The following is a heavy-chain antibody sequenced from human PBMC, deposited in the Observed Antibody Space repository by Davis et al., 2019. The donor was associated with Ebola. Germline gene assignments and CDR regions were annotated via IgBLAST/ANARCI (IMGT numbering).Heavy chain of an antibody. D-gene: IGHD3-9*01. CDR1: GYTFTSYD. V-gene: IGHV1-8*01. J-gene: IGHJ4*02. Sequence: AASVKVSCKASGYTFTSYDINWVRQATEQGLEWMGWMNPNSGNTGYAQKFQGRVTMTRNTSISTAYMELSSLRSEDTAVYYCARGLVLRYFDWLLGPSLFDYWGQGTLVTVSS. CDR3: ARGLVLRYFDWLLGPSLFDY. CDR2: MNPNSGNT.